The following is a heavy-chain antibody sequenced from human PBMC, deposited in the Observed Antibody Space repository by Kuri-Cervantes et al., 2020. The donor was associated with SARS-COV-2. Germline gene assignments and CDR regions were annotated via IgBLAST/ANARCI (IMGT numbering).Heavy chain of an antibody. J-gene: IGHJ2*01. D-gene: IGHD6-19*01. Sequence: LSLTCAASGFTFSSYAMSWVRQAPGKGLEWVSAISGSGGSTYYADSVKGRFTISRDNSKNTLYLQMNSLRAEDTAIYYCARAGYSTGWFPDWYFDLWGRGTLVTVSS. CDR2: ISGSGGST. CDR1: GFTFSSYA. V-gene: IGHV3-23*01. CDR3: ARAGYSTGWFPDWYFDL.